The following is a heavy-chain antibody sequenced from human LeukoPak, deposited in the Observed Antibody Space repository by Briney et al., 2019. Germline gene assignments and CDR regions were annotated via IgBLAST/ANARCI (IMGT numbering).Heavy chain of an antibody. D-gene: IGHD5-18*01. V-gene: IGHV4-59*08. CDR1: GGSLSSYY. J-gene: IGHJ4*02. Sequence: SETLSLTCTHSGGSLSSYYWRWLRQPPGTGLEWPGYIYYSGSTNYNPSLKSRVTISVDTSKNQFSLKLSSVTAADTAVYYCARRAPYSYEWSTLDYWGQGTLVTVSS. CDR3: ARRAPYSYEWSTLDY. CDR2: IYYSGST.